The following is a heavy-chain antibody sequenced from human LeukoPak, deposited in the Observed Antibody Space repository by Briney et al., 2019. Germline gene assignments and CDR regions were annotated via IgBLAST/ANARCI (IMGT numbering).Heavy chain of an antibody. CDR3: ARHHVYVWGSYRTFDY. V-gene: IGHV4-34*01. CDR2: INHSGST. CDR1: GGSFSGYY. D-gene: IGHD3-16*02. Sequence: PSETLSLTCAVYGGSFSGYYWSWIRQPPGKGLEWIGEINHSGSTNYNPSLKSRVTISVDTSKNQFSLKLSSVTAADTAVYCCARHHVYVWGSYRTFDYWGQGTLVTVSS. J-gene: IGHJ4*02.